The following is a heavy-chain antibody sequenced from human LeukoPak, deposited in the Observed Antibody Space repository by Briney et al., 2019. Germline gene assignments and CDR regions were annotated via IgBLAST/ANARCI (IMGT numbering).Heavy chain of an antibody. CDR2: IWYDGSKK. CDR3: ARDRSYDSSGPDY. CDR1: GFTFSSYG. D-gene: IGHD3-22*01. J-gene: IGHJ4*02. V-gene: IGHV3-33*01. Sequence: GGSLRLSCAASGFTFSSYGMHWVRQAPGKGLEWVAVIWYDGSKKYYGDSMKGRFTISRDNSKNTLSLQMNSLRAEDTAVYYCARDRSYDSSGPDYWGQGTQVTASS.